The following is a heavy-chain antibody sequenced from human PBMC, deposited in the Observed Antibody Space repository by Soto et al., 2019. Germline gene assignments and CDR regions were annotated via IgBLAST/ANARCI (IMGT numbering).Heavy chain of an antibody. CDR1: GYTFTSYD. CDR3: ARGRGGSGWYYFDY. Sequence: HVQLVQSGAEVKKPGASVKVSCKASGYTFTSYDINWVRQATGQGREWMGWMNPNSGNTGYVQKFQGRVTMTRTDSISTAYMELSSLSSEDTAVYYCARGRGGSGWYYFDYWGQGTLVTVSS. J-gene: IGHJ4*02. D-gene: IGHD6-19*01. CDR2: MNPNSGNT. V-gene: IGHV1-8*01.